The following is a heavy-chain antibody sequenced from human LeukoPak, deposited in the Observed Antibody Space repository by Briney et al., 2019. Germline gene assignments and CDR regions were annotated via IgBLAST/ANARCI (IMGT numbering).Heavy chain of an antibody. D-gene: IGHD6-13*01. J-gene: IGHJ4*02. Sequence: PSETLSLTCTVSGDSISSGSYYWSWIRQPPGKGLEWIGYIYYSGSTNYNPSLKSRVTISVDTSKNQFSLKLSSVTAADTAVYYCARGGSSWSMRGDYFDYWGQGTLVTVSS. V-gene: IGHV4-61*01. CDR2: IYYSGST. CDR1: GDSISSGSYY. CDR3: ARGGSSWSMRGDYFDY.